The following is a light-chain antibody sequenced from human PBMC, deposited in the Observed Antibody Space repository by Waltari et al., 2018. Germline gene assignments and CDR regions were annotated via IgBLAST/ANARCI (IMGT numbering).Light chain of an antibody. CDR3: FSYADGRSLV. CDR2: EGT. J-gene: IGLJ2*01. CDR1: STDLGSSTL. V-gene: IGLV2-23*01. Sequence: QSALTQPASVSGSPGQSITISCTGSSTDLGSSTLVSWYQHHPDKAPKLPIYEGTERPSGISHPFPGSKPGNTASLTISKLQAEDEADYYCFSYADGRSLVFGGGTKLTVL.